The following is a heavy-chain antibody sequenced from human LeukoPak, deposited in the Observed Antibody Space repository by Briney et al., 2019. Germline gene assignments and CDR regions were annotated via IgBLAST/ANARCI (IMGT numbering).Heavy chain of an antibody. V-gene: IGHV4-4*09. Sequence: SETLSLTCTVPGGSISSYYWSWIRQPPGKGLEWIGFIYNGGNTNYNPSLKSRATISVDTSNNQFSLRLTSVTAADTAMYYCAAGPWELDFWGQGTLVTVSS. CDR1: GGSISSYY. CDR3: AAGPWELDF. J-gene: IGHJ4*02. D-gene: IGHD1-26*01. CDR2: IYNGGNT.